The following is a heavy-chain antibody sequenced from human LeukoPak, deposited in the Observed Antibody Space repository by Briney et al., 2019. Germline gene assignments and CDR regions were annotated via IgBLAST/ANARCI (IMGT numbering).Heavy chain of an antibody. D-gene: IGHD3-10*01. Sequence: SSVKVSCKASGGTFSSYAISWVRQAPGQGLEWMGGIIPIFGTANYAQKFRGRVTITADESTSTAYMELSSLRSEDTAVYYCARKSMVRGNVFDPWGQGTLVTVSS. J-gene: IGHJ5*02. V-gene: IGHV1-69*01. CDR1: GGTFSSYA. CDR3: ARKSMVRGNVFDP. CDR2: IIPIFGTA.